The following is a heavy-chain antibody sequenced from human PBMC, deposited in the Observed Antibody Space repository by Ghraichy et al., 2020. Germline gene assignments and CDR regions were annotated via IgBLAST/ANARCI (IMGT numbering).Heavy chain of an antibody. CDR3: ARHSSGWYEGGGDY. D-gene: IGHD6-19*01. CDR1: GGSISSSSYY. CDR2: IYYSGST. Sequence: SETLSLTCTVSGGSISSSSYYWGWIRQPPGKGLEWIGSIYYSGSTYYNPSLKSRVTISVDTSKNQFSLKLSSVTAADTAVYYCARHSSGWYEGGGDYWGQGTLVTVSS. V-gene: IGHV4-39*01. J-gene: IGHJ4*02.